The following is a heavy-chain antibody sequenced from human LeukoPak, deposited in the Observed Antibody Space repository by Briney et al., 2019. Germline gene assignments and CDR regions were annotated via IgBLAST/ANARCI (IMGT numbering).Heavy chain of an antibody. D-gene: IGHD4-17*01. CDR1: GFTFSTYA. CDR3: AKGGSDYGDYGYSFDY. J-gene: IGHJ4*02. CDR2: ISASGANI. V-gene: IGHV3-23*01. Sequence: TGGSLRLSCAASGFTFSTYAMSWVCQAPGKGLEWVSAISASGANIYYADSVKGRFTISRDNSKNTLYLQMNGLRADDTAVYYCAKGGSDYGDYGYSFDYWGQGTLVTVSS.